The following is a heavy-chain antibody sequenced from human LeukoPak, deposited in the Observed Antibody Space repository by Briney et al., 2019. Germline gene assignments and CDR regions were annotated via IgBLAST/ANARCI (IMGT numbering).Heavy chain of an antibody. CDR2: INHSGST. Sequence: SETLSLTCAVYGGSFSGYYWGWIRQPPGKGLEWIGEINHSGSTNYNPSLKSRVTIPVDTSKNQFSLKLSSVTAADTAVYYCARGGLGYCSSTSCAAPDYYFDYWGQGTLVTVSS. D-gene: IGHD2-2*01. J-gene: IGHJ4*02. CDR1: GGSFSGYY. V-gene: IGHV4-34*01. CDR3: ARGGLGYCSSTSCAAPDYYFDY.